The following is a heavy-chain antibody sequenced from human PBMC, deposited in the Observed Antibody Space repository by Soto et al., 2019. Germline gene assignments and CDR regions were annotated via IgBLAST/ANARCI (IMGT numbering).Heavy chain of an antibody. Sequence: GGSLRLSCAASGFTFSSYAMSWVRQAPGKGLEWVSAISGSGGSTYYADSVKGRFTISRDNSKNTLYLQMNSLRAEDTAVYYCSKATTVTVNSYYGMDVWGQGTTVAGS. J-gene: IGHJ6*02. CDR2: ISGSGGST. CDR1: GFTFSSYA. V-gene: IGHV3-23*01. CDR3: SKATTVTVNSYYGMDV. D-gene: IGHD4-17*01.